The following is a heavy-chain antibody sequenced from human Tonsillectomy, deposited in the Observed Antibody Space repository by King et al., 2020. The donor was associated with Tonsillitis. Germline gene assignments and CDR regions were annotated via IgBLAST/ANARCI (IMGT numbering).Heavy chain of an antibody. J-gene: IGHJ4*02. CDR2: IYSGGST. V-gene: IGHV3-53*01. D-gene: IGHD1-26*01. CDR1: GFTVSSNY. Sequence: VQLVESGGGLIQPGGSLRLSCAASGFTVSSNYMTWVRQAPGKGLDRVSVIYSGGSTYYADSVKGRFTISRDNSKNTLYLQMNSLRAEDTAVYYCARDLMGATAGFDYWGQGTLVTVSS. CDR3: ARDLMGATAGFDY.